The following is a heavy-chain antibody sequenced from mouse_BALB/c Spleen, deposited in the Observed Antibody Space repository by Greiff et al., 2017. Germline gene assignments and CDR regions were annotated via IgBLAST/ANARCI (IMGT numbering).Heavy chain of an antibody. CDR3: ARYGRGNYYFDY. CDR1: GDSITSGY. J-gene: IGHJ2*01. V-gene: IGHV3-8*02. Sequence: EVKVVESGPSLVKPSQTLSLTCSVTGDSITSGYWNWIRKFPGNKLEYMGYISYSGSTYYNPSLKSRISITRDTSKNQYYLQLNSVTTEDTATYYCARYGRGNYYFDYWGQGTTLTVSS. CDR2: ISYSGST. D-gene: IGHD2-1*01.